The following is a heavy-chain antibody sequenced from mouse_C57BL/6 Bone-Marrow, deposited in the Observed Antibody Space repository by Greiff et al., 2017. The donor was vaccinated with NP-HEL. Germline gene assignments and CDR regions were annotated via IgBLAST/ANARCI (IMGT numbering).Heavy chain of an antibody. CDR1: GFTFSSYA. CDR2: ISDGGSYT. Sequence: ESGGGLVKPGGSLKLSCAASGFTFSSYAMSWVRQTPEKRLEWVATISDGGSYTYYPDNVKGRFTISRDNAKNNLYLQMSHLKSEDTAMYYCARDKRPPFAYWGQGTLVTVSA. CDR3: ARDKRPPFAY. V-gene: IGHV5-4*01. J-gene: IGHJ3*01.